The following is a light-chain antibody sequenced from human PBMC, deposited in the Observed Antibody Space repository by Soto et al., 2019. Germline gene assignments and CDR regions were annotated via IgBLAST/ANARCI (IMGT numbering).Light chain of an antibody. Sequence: QSALTQPASVSGSPGQSITVSCTGTSNDIGSYDYVSWYQQHPGKVPKLIIYDVSNRPSGVSNRFSGSKSGNTASLTISGLQAEDEADYYCTSFTTAYTHVFGSGTKLTVL. J-gene: IGLJ1*01. CDR2: DVS. CDR3: TSFTTAYTHV. V-gene: IGLV2-14*03. CDR1: SNDIGSYDY.